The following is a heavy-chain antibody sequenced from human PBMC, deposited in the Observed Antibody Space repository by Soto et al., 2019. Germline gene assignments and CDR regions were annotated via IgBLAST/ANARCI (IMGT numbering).Heavy chain of an antibody. CDR3: ATDLSWAGAYAFDI. J-gene: IGHJ3*02. D-gene: IGHD6-13*01. CDR2: ISAYNGNT. Sequence: ASVKVSCKASGYTFAMYGISCVVQSAGQWLDGMGCISAYNGNTNYAQKLQGRVTMTTDTSTSTAYMELRSLRSDDTAVYYCATDLSWAGAYAFDIWGQGTMVTVSS. CDR1: GYTFAMYG. V-gene: IGHV1-18*04.